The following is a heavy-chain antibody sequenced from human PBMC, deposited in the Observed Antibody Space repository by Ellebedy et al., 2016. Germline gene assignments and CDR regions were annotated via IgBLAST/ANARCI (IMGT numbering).Heavy chain of an antibody. CDR1: GYTFTNFW. V-gene: IGHV5-51*01. Sequence: GGSLRLSCKASGYTFTNFWIAWVRQMPGKGLEWMGIIYPGDSDCRYSPSFQGQITMSADRSMNTAYLQWNSLQASDTAKYYCARVPFISGRYEGSVTYYFRGMDVWGQGTTVIVS. J-gene: IGHJ6*02. D-gene: IGHD1-26*01. CDR2: IYPGDSDC. CDR3: ARVPFISGRYEGSVTYYFRGMDV.